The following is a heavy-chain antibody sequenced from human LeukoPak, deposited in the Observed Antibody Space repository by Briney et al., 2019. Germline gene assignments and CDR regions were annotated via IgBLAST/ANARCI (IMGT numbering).Heavy chain of an antibody. CDR2: IIPIFGTA. CDR1: GGTFSSYA. Sequence: SSVKVSCKASGGTFSSYAISWVRQATGQGLGWMGGIIPIFGTANYAQKFQGRVTITADESTSTAYMELSSLRSEDTAVYYCASGVDGSGSYYNNDAFDIWGQGTMVTVSS. D-gene: IGHD3-10*01. CDR3: ASGVDGSGSYYNNDAFDI. V-gene: IGHV1-69*01. J-gene: IGHJ3*02.